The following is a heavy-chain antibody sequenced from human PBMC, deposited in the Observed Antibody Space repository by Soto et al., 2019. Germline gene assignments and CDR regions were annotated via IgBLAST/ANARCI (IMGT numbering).Heavy chain of an antibody. CDR2: IYYSGST. Sequence: PSETLSLTXTVSGGSISSGGYYWSWIRQHPGKGLEWIGYIYYSGSTYYNPSLKSRVTISVDTSKNQFSLKLSSVTAADTAVYYCARDRGYSYGYYYYYGMDVWGQGTTVTVSS. J-gene: IGHJ6*02. CDR3: ARDRGYSYGYYYYYGMDV. CDR1: GGSISSGGYY. V-gene: IGHV4-31*02. D-gene: IGHD5-18*01.